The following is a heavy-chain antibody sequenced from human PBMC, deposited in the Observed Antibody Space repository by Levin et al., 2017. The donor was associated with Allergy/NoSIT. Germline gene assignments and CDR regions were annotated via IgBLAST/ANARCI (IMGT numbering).Heavy chain of an antibody. CDR2: ISYDGSNK. CDR3: ALLDYGDYGDAFDI. D-gene: IGHD4-17*01. J-gene: IGHJ3*02. V-gene: IGHV3-30-3*01. CDR1: GFTFSSYA. Sequence: GGSLRLSCAASGFTFSSYAMHWVRQAPGKGLEWVAVISYDGSNKYYADSVKGRFTISRDNSKNTLYLQMNSLRAEDTAVYYCALLDYGDYGDAFDIWGQGTMVTVSS.